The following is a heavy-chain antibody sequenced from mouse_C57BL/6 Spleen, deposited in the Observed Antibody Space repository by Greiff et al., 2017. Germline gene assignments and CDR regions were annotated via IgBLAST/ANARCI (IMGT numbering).Heavy chain of an antibody. CDR1: GFTFTDYY. D-gene: IGHD1-1*01. V-gene: IGHV7-3*01. CDR3: ARATTVVEGWYFDV. CDR2: IRNKANGYTT. Sequence: EVMLVESGGGLVQPGGSLSLSCAASGFTFTDYYMSWVRQPPGKALEWLGFIRNKANGYTTEYSASVKGRFTISRDNSQSILYLQMNALRAEDSATYYCARATTVVEGWYFDVWGTGTTVTVSS. J-gene: IGHJ1*03.